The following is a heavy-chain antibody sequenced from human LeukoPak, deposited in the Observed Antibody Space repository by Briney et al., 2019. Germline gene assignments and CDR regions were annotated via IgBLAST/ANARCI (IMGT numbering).Heavy chain of an antibody. V-gene: IGHV3-23*01. J-gene: IGHJ5*02. CDR1: GFTFSNYA. CDR3: AKYFVRGGYWFDP. D-gene: IGHD3-10*01. CDR2: FGGTGGST. Sequence: GGSLRLSYAASGFTFSNYAMSWVRQAPGKGLEWVSAFGGTGGSTYYADSVKGRFTVSRDNSKNTLYLQMNSLRAEDTAVYYCAKYFVRGGYWFDPRGRGTLVTVSS.